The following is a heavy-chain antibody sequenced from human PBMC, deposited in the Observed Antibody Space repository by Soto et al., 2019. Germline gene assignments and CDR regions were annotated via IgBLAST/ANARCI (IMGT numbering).Heavy chain of an antibody. CDR1: GFTFSGYS. Sequence: GGSLRLSCAASGFTFSGYSMNWVRQAPGKGLEWVSYISSSSSTIYYADSVKGRFTISRDNAKNSLYLQMNSLRDEDTAVYYCARDKSVGKSKRRTYYYDSSGYYFYYYYYGMDVWGQGTTVTVSS. D-gene: IGHD3-22*01. CDR3: ARDKSVGKSKRRTYYYDSSGYYFYYYYYGMDV. CDR2: ISSSSSTI. J-gene: IGHJ6*02. V-gene: IGHV3-48*02.